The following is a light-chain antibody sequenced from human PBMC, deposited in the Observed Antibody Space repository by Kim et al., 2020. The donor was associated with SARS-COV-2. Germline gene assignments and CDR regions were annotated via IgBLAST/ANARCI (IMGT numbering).Light chain of an antibody. V-gene: IGLV3-19*01. J-gene: IGLJ2*01. CDR2: GKN. CDR1: SLRSYY. CDR3: NSRDSNDNVV. Sequence: VALGQTVRMTCHGDSLRSYYATWYQQKPGQAPLLVIYGKNNRPSGIPERFSGSSSGNTASLTITGTQAVDEADYYCNSRDSNDNVVFGGGTQLTVL.